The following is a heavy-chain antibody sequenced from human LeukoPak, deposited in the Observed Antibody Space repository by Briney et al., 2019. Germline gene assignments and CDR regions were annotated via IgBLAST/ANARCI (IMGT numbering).Heavy chain of an antibody. J-gene: IGHJ4*02. V-gene: IGHV3-23*01. D-gene: IGHD2-21*01. CDR1: GFTLSSYA. Sequence: GGSLRLSCAASGFTLSSYAMSWVRQAPGKGLEWVSAISVSGNTYHAGSVKGRFTISRDSSKNTLYLQMNRLRAEDAAVYYCAKAPVTTCSGAYCYPFDYWGQGTLVTVSS. CDR2: ISVSGNT. CDR3: AKAPVTTCSGAYCYPFDY.